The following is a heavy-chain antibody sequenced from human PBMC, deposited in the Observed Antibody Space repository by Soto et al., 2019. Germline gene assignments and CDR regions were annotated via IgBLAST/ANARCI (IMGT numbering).Heavy chain of an antibody. CDR2: ISYDGGNE. V-gene: IGHV3-30-3*01. CDR3: ARDRSGSHEIDDSLDI. J-gene: IGHJ3*02. D-gene: IGHD1-26*01. CDR1: RFSFSTYA. Sequence: QVQLVESGGRVVQPGRSLRLSCAASRFSFSTYAIHWVRQAPGKGLEWVAGISYDGGNEYYADSVKGRFTISRDNSKSTLYLKMNSLGPDDTAVYYCARDRSGSHEIDDSLDIWGRGTMVTVSS.